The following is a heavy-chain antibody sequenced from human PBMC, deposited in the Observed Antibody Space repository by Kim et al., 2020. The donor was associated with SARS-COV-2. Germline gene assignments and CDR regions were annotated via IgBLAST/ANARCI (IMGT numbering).Heavy chain of an antibody. J-gene: IGHJ4*02. D-gene: IGHD3-3*01. CDR1: GGSISGSNW. CDR3: ARGPIFATYYFDY. CDR2: IYLGGST. V-gene: IGHV4-4*02. Sequence: SETLSLTCAVSGGSISGSNWWCWRRPPPGGGLECIGEIYLGGSTNYNPSLKSRVTISVDKSKNQFSLKLSSVTAADTAVYYCARGPIFATYYFDYWGQGTLVTVSS.